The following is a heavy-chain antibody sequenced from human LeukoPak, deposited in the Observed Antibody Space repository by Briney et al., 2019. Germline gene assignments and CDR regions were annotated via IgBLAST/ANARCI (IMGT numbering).Heavy chain of an antibody. CDR1: EFTFSSYS. V-gene: IGHV3-21*01. Sequence: PGGSLRLSCAGSEFTFSSYSMHWVRQAPGKGLEWVSSIDGSSSDIYYADSVKGRFTISRDNSKNSLYLQMKSLRAEDTALYYCARRGYYDYSGFGYWGQGTLVTVSS. D-gene: IGHD3-22*01. J-gene: IGHJ4*02. CDR3: ARRGYYDYSGFGY. CDR2: IDGSSSDI.